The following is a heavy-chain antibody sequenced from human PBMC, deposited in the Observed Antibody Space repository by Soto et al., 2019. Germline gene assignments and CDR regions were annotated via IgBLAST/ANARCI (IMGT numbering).Heavy chain of an antibody. Sequence: QVHLQESGPALVKPSQTLSLTCTVSGDSITSGSYYWTWIRQHPGKCLEYIGNVYYTGSTYYTPSLQSRLTMSADTSENQFSLKLTSVTAADTAVYYCARGAFGGNSGFGLVDYWGQGTLVTVSS. CDR2: VYYTGST. CDR1: GDSITSGSYY. V-gene: IGHV4-31*03. J-gene: IGHJ4*02. CDR3: ARGAFGGNSGFGLVDY. D-gene: IGHD2-21*02.